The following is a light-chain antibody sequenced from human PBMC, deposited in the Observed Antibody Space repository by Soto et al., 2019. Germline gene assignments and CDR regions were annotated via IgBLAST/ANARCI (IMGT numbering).Light chain of an antibody. Sequence: EIVMTQSPATLSVSPGGSVTLSCRASQLFSSNLAWYQRRPGQAPRLLIYGSSSRATGIPDRFSGSGSGTDFTLTITRLEPEDFAVYYCQLYGRSITFGQGTRLEI. CDR3: QLYGRSIT. J-gene: IGKJ5*01. CDR1: QLFSSN. V-gene: IGKV3-20*01. CDR2: GSS.